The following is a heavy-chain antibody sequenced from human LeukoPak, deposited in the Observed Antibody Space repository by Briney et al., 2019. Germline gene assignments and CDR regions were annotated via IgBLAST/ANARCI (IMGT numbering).Heavy chain of an antibody. CDR1: GFTFGHNA. CDR3: ARGLGLYYDFWSGYYFEY. J-gene: IGHJ4*02. V-gene: IGHV3-33*08. D-gene: IGHD3-3*01. Sequence: PGGSLRLSCVASGFTFGHNAMAWVRQAPGKRLEWVAVIWYDGSNKYYADSVKGRFTISRDNSKNTLYLQMNSLRAEDTAVYYCARGLGLYYDFWSGYYFEYWGQGTLVTVSS. CDR2: IWYDGSNK.